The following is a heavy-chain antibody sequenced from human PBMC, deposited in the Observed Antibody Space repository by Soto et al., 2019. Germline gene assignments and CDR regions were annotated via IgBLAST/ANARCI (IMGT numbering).Heavy chain of an antibody. D-gene: IGHD5-12*01. J-gene: IGHJ4*02. CDR3: ARGDGYIFAY. CDR2: MNPNIGDT. V-gene: IGHV1-8*01. Sequence: QGQLVRSGAAVKKPGASGKVSRKASGYTVMSYDMKWVRQATGQGLEWVGWMNPNIGDTGYAQKFQGRVTMTRNTSINRANLELSSLRSDDSGVYFCARGDGYIFAYWGQGTLVTVSS. CDR1: GYTVMSYD.